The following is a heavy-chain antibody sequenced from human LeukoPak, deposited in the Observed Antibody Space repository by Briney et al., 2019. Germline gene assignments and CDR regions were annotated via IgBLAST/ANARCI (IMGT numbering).Heavy chain of an antibody. Sequence: SVKVSCKASGGTFSSYAISWVRQAPGQGLEWMGRIIPIFGIANYAQKFQGRVTITADKSTSTAYMELSSLRSENTAVYYCARDLTMVRGVPDGFDYWGQGTLVTVSS. CDR1: GGTFSSYA. CDR3: ARDLTMVRGVPDGFDY. J-gene: IGHJ4*02. D-gene: IGHD3-10*01. CDR2: IIPIFGIA. V-gene: IGHV1-69*04.